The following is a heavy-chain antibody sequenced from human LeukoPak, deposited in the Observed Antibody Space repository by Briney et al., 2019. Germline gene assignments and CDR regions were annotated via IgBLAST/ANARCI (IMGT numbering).Heavy chain of an antibody. CDR2: ISVRSNYR. V-gene: IGHV3-21*01. J-gene: IGHJ4*02. Sequence: PGGSLGLSCAASGYTFSDFSVNWVRQAPGKGLEWVSSISVRSNYRYYADSVRGRFTISRDDARDSLFLQMNSLRAEDTAMYFCVRLRRNSDRSGYYYYYDYWGQGTLVTVSS. CDR3: VRLRRNSDRSGYYYYYDY. D-gene: IGHD3-22*01. CDR1: GYTFSDFS.